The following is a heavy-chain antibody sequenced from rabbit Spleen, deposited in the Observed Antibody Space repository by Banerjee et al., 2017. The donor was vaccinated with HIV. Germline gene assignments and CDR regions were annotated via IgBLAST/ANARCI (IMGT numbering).Heavy chain of an antibody. Sequence: QSLEESGGDLVKPGASLTLTCTASGFSFSSSDYMCWVRQAPGKGLEWIACIDVGSSDFTYHASWAKGRFTISKTSSTTVTLQMTSLTAADTATYFCARDSSSSFSSYGMDLWGPGTLVTVS. CDR2: IDVGSSDFT. D-gene: IGHD1-1*01. J-gene: IGHJ6*01. CDR3: ARDSSSSFSSYGMDL. V-gene: IGHV1S40*01. CDR1: GFSFSSSDY.